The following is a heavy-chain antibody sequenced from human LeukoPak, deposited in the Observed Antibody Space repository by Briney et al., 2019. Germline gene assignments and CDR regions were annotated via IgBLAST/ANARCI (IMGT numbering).Heavy chain of an antibody. J-gene: IGHJ5*02. D-gene: IGHD3/OR15-3a*01. V-gene: IGHV1-18*01. CDR1: VYTFTIYG. CDR3: ARDPFIFGTGFDP. CDR2: ISAYNGNT. Sequence: VASVKVSCKASVYTFTIYGISCVRHAPRQGREWMGWISAYNGNTNYAQKLQGRVTMTTHTSTSTAYRELRSLRSDDTAVYYCARDPFIFGTGFDPWGQGTLVTVSS.